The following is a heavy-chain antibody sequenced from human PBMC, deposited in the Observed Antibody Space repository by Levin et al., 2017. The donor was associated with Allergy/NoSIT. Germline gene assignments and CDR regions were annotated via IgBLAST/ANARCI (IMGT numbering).Heavy chain of an antibody. Sequence: AGGSLRLSCAASGFTFSSYAMSWVRQAPGKGLEWVSAISGSGGSTYYADSVKGRFTISRDNSKNTLYLQMNSLRAEDTAVYYCATVGAQVPEGYFDYWGQGTLVTVSS. J-gene: IGHJ4*02. CDR1: GFTFSSYA. CDR2: ISGSGGST. V-gene: IGHV3-23*01. D-gene: IGHD1-26*01. CDR3: ATVGAQVPEGYFDY.